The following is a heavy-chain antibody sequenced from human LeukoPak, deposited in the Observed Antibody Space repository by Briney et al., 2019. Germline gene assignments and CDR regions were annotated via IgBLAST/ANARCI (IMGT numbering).Heavy chain of an antibody. CDR1: GFTFSSYA. J-gene: IGHJ6*02. V-gene: IGHV3-7*01. D-gene: IGHD2-15*01. CDR2: IKQDGSEK. Sequence: GGSLRLSCAVSGFTFSSYAMHWVRQAPGKGLEWVANIKQDGSEKCYVDSVKGRFTISRDNAKNSLYLQMNSLRAEDTAVYYCARDRWELLSNSYHYCGLDVWGQGTTVTVSS. CDR3: ARDRWELLSNSYHYCGLDV.